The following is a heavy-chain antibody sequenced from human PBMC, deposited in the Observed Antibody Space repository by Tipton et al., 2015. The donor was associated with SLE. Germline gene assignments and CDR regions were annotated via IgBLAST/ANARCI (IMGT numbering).Heavy chain of an antibody. Sequence: TLSLTCAVYGGSFSGYYWSWIRQPPGKGLEWIGEINHSGSTNYNPSLKSRVTISVDTSKNQFSLKLSSVTAADTAVYYCAREALTTGTTGWSDPIWGQGTKVTVSS. CDR3: AREALTTGTTGWSDPI. V-gene: IGHV4-34*01. D-gene: IGHD1-1*01. CDR1: GGSFSGYY. J-gene: IGHJ3*02. CDR2: INHSGST.